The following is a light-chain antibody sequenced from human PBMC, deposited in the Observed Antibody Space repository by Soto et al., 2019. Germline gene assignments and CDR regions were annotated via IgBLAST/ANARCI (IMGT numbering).Light chain of an antibody. CDR3: QQSYRNPRT. J-gene: IGKJ1*01. CDR2: AAS. CDR1: QSISNF. V-gene: IGKV1-39*01. Sequence: DVQMTQCPSFVSASAGDRVTILCRASQSISNFLHWYQQKPGKAPKLLIYAASKLESGVPSRFGGSGSGTDFTLTISSLQPEDFATYYCQQSYRNPRTFGLGTKVDIK.